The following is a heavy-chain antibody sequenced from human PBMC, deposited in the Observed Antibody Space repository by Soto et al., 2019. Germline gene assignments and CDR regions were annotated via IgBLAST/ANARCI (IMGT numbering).Heavy chain of an antibody. V-gene: IGHV1-18*01. CDR2: ISAYNGNT. CDR3: ARPKFGGGSANSGCSAP. Sequence: GASVKVSCKASGYTFTSYGISWVRQAPGQGLEWMGWISAYNGNTNYAQKLQGRVTMTTDTSTSTAYMELRSLRSDDTAVYYCARPKFGGGSANSGCSAPGGQGPRVTVS. D-gene: IGHD3-16*01. CDR1: GYTFTSYG. J-gene: IGHJ5*02.